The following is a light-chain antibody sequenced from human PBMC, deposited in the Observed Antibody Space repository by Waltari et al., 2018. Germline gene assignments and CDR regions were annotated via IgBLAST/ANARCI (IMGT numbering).Light chain of an antibody. CDR1: SSDVGTYNY. CDR3: SSYISSSTLEL. J-gene: IGLJ2*01. CDR2: DVS. Sequence: QSALTQPASVSGSPGQSITISCTGTSSDVGTYNYVSWYQQHPGKAPKLMIFDVSFRPSGVSTRFSGSKSGNTASLTISGLQAEDEADYYCSSYISSSTLELFGGGTSLTVL. V-gene: IGLV2-14*03.